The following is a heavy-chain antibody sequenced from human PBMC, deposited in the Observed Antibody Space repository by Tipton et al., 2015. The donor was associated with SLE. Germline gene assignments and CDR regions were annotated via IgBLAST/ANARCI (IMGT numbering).Heavy chain of an antibody. Sequence: TLSLTCAVSGYSISSGYYWGWIRQPPGKGLEWIGSIYHSGSTYYNPSLKSRVTISVDTSKNQFSLKLSSVTAADTAVYYCAREGYSYGPFDYWGQGTLVTVSA. D-gene: IGHD5-18*01. CDR1: GYSISSGYY. CDR3: AREGYSYGPFDY. J-gene: IGHJ4*02. CDR2: IYHSGST. V-gene: IGHV4-38-2*02.